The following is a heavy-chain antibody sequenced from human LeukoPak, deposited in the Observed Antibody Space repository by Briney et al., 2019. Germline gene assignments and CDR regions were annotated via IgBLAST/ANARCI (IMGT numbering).Heavy chain of an antibody. CDR3: ARDNYYDSSGPTSYRYWFDP. V-gene: IGHV3-21*01. CDR2: VSSSSSYI. J-gene: IGHJ5*02. D-gene: IGHD3-22*01. CDR1: GFTFSSYS. Sequence: GGSLRLSCAASGFTFSSYSMNWARQAPGKGLEWVSSVSSSSSYIYYADSVKGRFTISRDNAKNSLYLQMNSLRAEDTAVYYCARDNYYDSSGPTSYRYWFDPWGQGTLVTVSS.